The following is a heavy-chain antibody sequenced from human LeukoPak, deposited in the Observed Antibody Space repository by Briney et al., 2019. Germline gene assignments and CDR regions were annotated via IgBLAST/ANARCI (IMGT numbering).Heavy chain of an antibody. V-gene: IGHV3-23*01. D-gene: IGHD6-13*01. CDR1: GFTFSSYA. Sequence: GGSLRLSCAASGFTFSSYAMAWVRQAPGKGLEWVSGISGSGGSTYYADSVKSRFTISRDNSKNTLYLQMNSLRAEDTAVFFCARAGSSSYYYFDCWGQGTLVTVSS. J-gene: IGHJ4*02. CDR2: ISGSGGST. CDR3: ARAGSSSYYYFDC.